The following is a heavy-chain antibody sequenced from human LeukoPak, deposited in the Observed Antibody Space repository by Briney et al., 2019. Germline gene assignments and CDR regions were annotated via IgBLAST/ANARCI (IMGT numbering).Heavy chain of an antibody. CDR1: GDSDSSNTAS. Sequence: SQTLALTCGISGDSDSSNTASWNWITQSPSRGVEGLGRTYYRSKWYHDYAVPVKSRMTINPDTSKNQFSVQLNSVTPEDTAVYYCARDFDFWGQGTMVTVSS. CDR3: ARDFDF. J-gene: IGHJ3*01. CDR2: TYYRSKWYH. V-gene: IGHV6-1*01.